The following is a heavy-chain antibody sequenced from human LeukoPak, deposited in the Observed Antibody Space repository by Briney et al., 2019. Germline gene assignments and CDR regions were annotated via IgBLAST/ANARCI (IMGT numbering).Heavy chain of an antibody. CDR2: ISGSVGTT. CDR1: GFTFSSDA. J-gene: IGHJ4*02. V-gene: IGHV3-23*01. Sequence: PGGSLRLSCAASGFTFSSDAMSWVRQAPGKGLGRVSAISGSVGTTSCANSLKAPFTTSRHNAKSPLYLQMNSLTAQDTAVYYCAKDRASTVIYSFDYWGPGTPVTGSS. D-gene: IGHD4-17*01. CDR3: AKDRASTVIYSFDY.